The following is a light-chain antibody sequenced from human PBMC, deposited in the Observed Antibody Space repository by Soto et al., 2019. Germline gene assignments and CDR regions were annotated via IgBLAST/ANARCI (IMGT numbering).Light chain of an antibody. Sequence: DIQMTQSPSTLSASVGDRVTITCRASQSISSWLAWYQQKPGKAPKLLIYKASSLESGVPSRFSSSGSGTEFTLTISSLQPDDIATYYCQQYKSYWTFGQGTKVEIK. J-gene: IGKJ1*01. V-gene: IGKV1-5*03. CDR1: QSISSW. CDR3: QQYKSYWT. CDR2: KAS.